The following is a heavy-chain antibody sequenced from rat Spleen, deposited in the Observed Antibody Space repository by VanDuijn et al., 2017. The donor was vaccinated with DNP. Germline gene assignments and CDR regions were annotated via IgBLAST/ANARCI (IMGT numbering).Heavy chain of an antibody. CDR3: ARSPETSYIYFPWAY. J-gene: IGHJ3*01. D-gene: IGHD1-2*01. V-gene: IGHV2-41*01. CDR2: IWNNGGT. Sequence: QVQLKESGPGLVQPSQTLSLTCTVAGFSLTSNNVHWVRQPPGKGLEWMGVIWNNGGTRYNSVLKPRLRSSKDTSKSQVFLKMNSLQTEDTATYCCARSPETSYIYFPWAYWGQGTLVIVSS. CDR1: GFSLTSNN.